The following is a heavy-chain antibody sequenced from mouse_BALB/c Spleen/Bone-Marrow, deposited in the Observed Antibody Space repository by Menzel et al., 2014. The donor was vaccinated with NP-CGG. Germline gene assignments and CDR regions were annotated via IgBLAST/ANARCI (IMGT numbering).Heavy chain of an antibody. D-gene: IGHD2-14*01. Sequence: VQLQQSGAELVRPGTPVKVSRKASGYAFTNYFMEWVKQRPGQGLEWIGVINPGSGGANYNEKFKGKAILTADKSSSTAYMQLSSLTSDDSAVYFCIRELVRGFGYWGQGTLVTVSA. CDR2: INPGSGGA. CDR3: IRELVRGFGY. CDR1: GYAFTNYF. J-gene: IGHJ3*01. V-gene: IGHV1-54*01.